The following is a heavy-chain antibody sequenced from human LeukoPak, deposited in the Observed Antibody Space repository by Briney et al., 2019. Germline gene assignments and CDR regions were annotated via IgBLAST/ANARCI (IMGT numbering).Heavy chain of an antibody. CDR1: GYIFTGYY. J-gene: IGHJ4*02. D-gene: IGHD2-8*01. V-gene: IGHV1-2*04. CDR2: INPNSGGT. Sequence: ASVKDSCKASGYIFTGYYMHWVRPVPGQGLEWMGWINPNSGGTNYAQKFQGWVTMTRDTSISTAYMDLNRLTSDDTAVYYCARGLINGHDFDYWGQGTVVTVSS. CDR3: ARGLINGHDFDY.